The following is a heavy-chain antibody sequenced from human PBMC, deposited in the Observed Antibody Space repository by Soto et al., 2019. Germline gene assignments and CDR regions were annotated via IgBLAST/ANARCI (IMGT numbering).Heavy chain of an antibody. CDR3: ARRTVHYYDSSGYSAFDY. Sequence: SVKVSCKASGGTFSSYAISWVRQAPGQGLEWMGGIIPIFGTANYAQKFQGRVTITADESTSTAYMELSSLRSEDTAVYYCARRTVHYYDSSGYSAFDYWGQGTLVTVSS. J-gene: IGHJ4*02. CDR2: IIPIFGTA. D-gene: IGHD3-22*01. V-gene: IGHV1-69*13. CDR1: GGTFSSYA.